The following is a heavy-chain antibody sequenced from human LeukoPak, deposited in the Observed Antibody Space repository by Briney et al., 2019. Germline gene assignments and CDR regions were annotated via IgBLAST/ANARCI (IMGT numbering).Heavy chain of an antibody. V-gene: IGHV3-21*01. Sequence: PGGSLRLSCAASGFTFSSYSMNWVRQAPGKGLEWASSISSSSSYIYYADSVKGRFTISRDNAKNSLYLQMNSLRAEDTAVYYCARAYSSGYYHYYYMDVWGKGTTVTISS. J-gene: IGHJ6*03. D-gene: IGHD3-22*01. CDR2: ISSSSSYI. CDR1: GFTFSSYS. CDR3: ARAYSSGYYHYYYMDV.